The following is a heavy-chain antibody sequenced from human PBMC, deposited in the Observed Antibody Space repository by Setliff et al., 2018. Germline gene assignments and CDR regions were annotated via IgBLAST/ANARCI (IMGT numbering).Heavy chain of an antibody. CDR2: IYSSGST. Sequence: SETLSLTCTVSGGSISIGDYYWSWIRQPPGKGLEWIGYIYSSGSTYYNPSLKSRVSISVDTSKNQFSLKLSSVTAADTAVYYCARESRYYYDNLGTLDYWGQGTLVTVSS. J-gene: IGHJ4*02. D-gene: IGHD3-22*01. CDR3: ARESRYYYDNLGTLDY. V-gene: IGHV4-30-4*08. CDR1: GGSISIGDYY.